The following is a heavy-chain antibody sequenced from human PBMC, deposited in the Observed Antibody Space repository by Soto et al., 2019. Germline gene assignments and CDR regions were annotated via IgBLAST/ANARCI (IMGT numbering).Heavy chain of an antibody. CDR1: GGTFSTYA. D-gene: IGHD5-12*01. CDR2: IIPMFGTA. Sequence: QVQLVQSGAEVKKPESSVKVSCKAPGGTFSTYAISWVRQAPGQGLEWMGGIIPMFGTANYAQRFQVRVTITADESTNTVYMVLSSLRSEDTAAYFWASGIPLWLRRRNNGCSGRGQGTRVTAPS. CDR3: ASGIPLWLRRRNNGCSG. J-gene: IGHJ4*02. V-gene: IGHV1-69*12.